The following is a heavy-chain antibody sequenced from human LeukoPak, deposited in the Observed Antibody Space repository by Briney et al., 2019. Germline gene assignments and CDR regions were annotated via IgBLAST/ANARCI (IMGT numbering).Heavy chain of an antibody. V-gene: IGHV3-23*01. D-gene: IGHD3-10*01. CDR1: GFSFSNAW. CDR2: FSGSDENT. CDR3: AKLKVFGSGSWDY. Sequence: GGSLRLSCAASGFSFSNAWMSWVRQAPGKGLEWVSSFSGSDENTHHADSVKGRFTISRDNSKNTLYLQMNSLRVEDTATYYCAKLKVFGSGSWDYWGQGSLVTVSS. J-gene: IGHJ4*02.